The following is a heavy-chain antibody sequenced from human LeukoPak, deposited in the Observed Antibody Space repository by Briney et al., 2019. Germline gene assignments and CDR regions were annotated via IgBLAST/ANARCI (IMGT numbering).Heavy chain of an antibody. J-gene: IGHJ6*02. CDR3: ARAFSPLWFGELFVNGMDV. CDR2: INHSGST. D-gene: IGHD3-10*01. V-gene: IGHV4-34*01. Sequence: SETLSLTCAVYGGSFSGYYWSWIRQPPGKGLEWIGEINHSGSTNYNPPHKSRVTISVDTSKNQFSLKLSSVTAADTAVYYCARAFSPLWFGELFVNGMDVWGQGTTVTVSS. CDR1: GGSFSGYY.